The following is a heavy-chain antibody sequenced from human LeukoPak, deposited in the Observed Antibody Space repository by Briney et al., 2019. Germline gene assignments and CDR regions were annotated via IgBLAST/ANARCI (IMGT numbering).Heavy chain of an antibody. Sequence: SETLSLTCTVSGGSISSYYWSWIRQPPGKGLEWIGYIYYSGSTNYNPSLKSRVTISVDTSKNQFSLKLSSVTAADTAVYYCARAQISLSYYHMDVWGKGTTVTISS. D-gene: IGHD2-8*01. CDR2: IYYSGST. CDR1: GGSISSYY. V-gene: IGHV4-59*01. J-gene: IGHJ6*03. CDR3: ARAQISLSYYHMDV.